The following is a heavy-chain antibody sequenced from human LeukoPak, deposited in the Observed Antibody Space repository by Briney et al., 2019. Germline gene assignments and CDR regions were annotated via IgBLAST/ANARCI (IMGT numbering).Heavy chain of an antibody. CDR1: GFTFSNYA. Sequence: GGTLRLSCAASGFTFSNYAMSWVRQVPGKGLEWVSALRDSGDTTYYAGSVKGRFTISRDNSKNTLYLQMNSLRAEDTAVYYCATLPNYSYGHPYYFDYWGQGTLVTVSS. CDR3: ATLPNYSYGHPYYFDY. J-gene: IGHJ4*02. V-gene: IGHV3-23*01. D-gene: IGHD5-18*01. CDR2: LRDSGDTT.